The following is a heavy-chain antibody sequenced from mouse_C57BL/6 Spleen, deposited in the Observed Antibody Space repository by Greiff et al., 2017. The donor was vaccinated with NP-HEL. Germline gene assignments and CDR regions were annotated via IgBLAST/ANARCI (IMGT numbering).Heavy chain of an antibody. J-gene: IGHJ1*03. Sequence: VQLQQSGPVLVKPGASVKMSCKASGYTFTDYYMNWVKQSHGKSLEWIGVINPYNGGTSYNQKFKGKATLTVDKSSSTAYMELNSLTSEDSAVYYCARKLGDGYIDVWGTGTTVTVSS. CDR1: GYTFTDYY. V-gene: IGHV1-19*01. CDR2: INPYNGGT. D-gene: IGHD4-1*01. CDR3: ARKLGDGYIDV.